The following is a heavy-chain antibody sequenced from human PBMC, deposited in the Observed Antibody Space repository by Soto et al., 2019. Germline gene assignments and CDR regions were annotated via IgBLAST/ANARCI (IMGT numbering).Heavy chain of an antibody. D-gene: IGHD5-12*01. J-gene: IGHJ5*02. CDR2: ISTTGDT. CDR3: ARDRSRGYFDP. V-gene: IGHV3-13*01. Sequence: EVQLVESGGGLVQPGGSLRLSCAASGFTFSSYDMHWVRQTTGKGLEWVSSISTTGDTYYLGSVRGRFTISRENAMNSFYLQMDSLRPEDTAVYYCARDRSRGYFDPWGQGTLVTVSS. CDR1: GFTFSSYD.